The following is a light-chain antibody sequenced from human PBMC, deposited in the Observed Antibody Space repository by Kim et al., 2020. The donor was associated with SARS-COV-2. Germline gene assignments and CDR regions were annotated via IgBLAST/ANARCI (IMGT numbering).Light chain of an antibody. Sequence: SMGTRFTIPCRAGQVLRGCLAWYQPKPGKAPKLLFYGASRLESGVPSRCGGSGSETESTLTITSLRPDDFATYYCKQYKSSPIFGGGTKVEIK. CDR3: KQYKSSPI. J-gene: IGKJ4*01. V-gene: IGKV1-5*01. CDR2: GAS. CDR1: QVLRGC.